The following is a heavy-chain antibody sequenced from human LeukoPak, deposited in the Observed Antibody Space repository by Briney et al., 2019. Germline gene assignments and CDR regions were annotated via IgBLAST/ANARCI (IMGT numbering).Heavy chain of an antibody. V-gene: IGHV4-59*12. CDR1: GASISSYY. D-gene: IGHD2-8*01. Sequence: SETLSLTCTVSGASISSYYWSWLRQPPGQGLEWIGYIYYTGSTHYSPSLESRVTISVDTSRNQFSLKLTSVTAADTAVYYCARDHRVSGLFDYWGQGTLVTVSS. CDR3: ARDHRVSGLFDY. CDR2: IYYTGST. J-gene: IGHJ4*02.